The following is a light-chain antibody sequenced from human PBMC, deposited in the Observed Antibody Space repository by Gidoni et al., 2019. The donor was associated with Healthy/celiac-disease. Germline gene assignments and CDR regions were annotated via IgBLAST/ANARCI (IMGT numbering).Light chain of an antibody. V-gene: IGKV3-11*01. Sequence: IVFTQSPATLSLSPGERATLSCRASQSVSSYLAWYQQKPGQAPRLLIYDASNRATGIPARFSGSGSGTDFTLTISSLEPEDFVVYYCQQRSNWPPALTFGGGTKVEIK. CDR2: DAS. CDR3: QQRSNWPPALT. J-gene: IGKJ4*01. CDR1: QSVSSY.